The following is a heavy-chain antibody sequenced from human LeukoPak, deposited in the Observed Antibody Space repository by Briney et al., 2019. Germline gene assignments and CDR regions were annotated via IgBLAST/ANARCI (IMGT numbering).Heavy chain of an antibody. CDR2: IYPGDSDT. CDR1: GSSFTSYW. Sequence: GGSLQISCQGSGSSFTSYWIGWVRQLPGKGLEWMGIIYPGDSDTRYSPSFQGQVTISADKSISTAYLQWSSLKASDTAMYYCARHVGNWNDRRFDYWGQGTLVTVSS. D-gene: IGHD1-1*01. V-gene: IGHV5-51*01. CDR3: ARHVGNWNDRRFDY. J-gene: IGHJ4*02.